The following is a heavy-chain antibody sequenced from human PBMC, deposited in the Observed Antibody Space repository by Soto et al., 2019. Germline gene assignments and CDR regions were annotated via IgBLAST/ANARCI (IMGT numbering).Heavy chain of an antibody. D-gene: IGHD3-3*01. CDR2: ISAYNGNT. V-gene: IGHV1-18*01. CDR1: GYTFTSYG. Sequence: QVQLVQSGAEVKKPGASVKVSCKASGYTFTSYGISWVRQAPGQGLEWMGWISAYNGNTNYAQKLQGRVTMTTDTSTITAYMELRSLRSDDTAVYYCARDFTRSLDFWSGYYTDYWGQGTLVTVSS. J-gene: IGHJ4*02. CDR3: ARDFTRSLDFWSGYYTDY.